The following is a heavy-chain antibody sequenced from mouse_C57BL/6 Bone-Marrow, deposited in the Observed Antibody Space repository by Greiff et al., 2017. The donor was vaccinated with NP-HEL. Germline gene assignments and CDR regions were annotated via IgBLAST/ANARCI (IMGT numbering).Heavy chain of an antibody. CDR2: SRNKANDYTT. D-gene: IGHD1-1*01. V-gene: IGHV7-1*01. J-gene: IGHJ1*03. Sequence: EVQGVESGGGLVQSGRSLRLSCATSGFTFSDFYMEWVRQAPGKGLEWIAASRNKANDYTTEYSASVKGRFIVSRDTSQSILYLQMNALRAEDTAIYYCARDAYYGSAGYFDVWGTGTTVTVSS. CDR1: GFTFSDFY. CDR3: ARDAYYGSAGYFDV.